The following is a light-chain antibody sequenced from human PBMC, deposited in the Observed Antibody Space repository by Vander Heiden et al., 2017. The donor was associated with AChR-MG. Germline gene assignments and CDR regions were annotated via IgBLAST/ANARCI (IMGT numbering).Light chain of an antibody. Sequence: QSVLTQPPSASGTPGQRVTIPCPGSNSNTRIHTVNWYQQLPGPAPKLLISSTHQRPSGVPDRFSCSTSGTSASLAIGGLQSDDEADYYCAACDDSLNGPVFGGATKLTVL. CDR3: AACDDSLNGPV. CDR2: STH. V-gene: IGLV1-44*01. CDR1: NSNTRIHT. J-gene: IGLJ2*01.